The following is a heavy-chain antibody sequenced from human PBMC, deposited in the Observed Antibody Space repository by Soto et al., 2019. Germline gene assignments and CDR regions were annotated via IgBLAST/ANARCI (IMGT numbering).Heavy chain of an antibody. V-gene: IGHV4-59*01. Sequence: SETLSLTCNVSGGSISDFYWSWIRQSPGKGLEWIGYLYYTGSTNYNPALKSRVTISLDRSKKQFSLKVRSVTAADTAVYYCARGGGYDFRSSQAPPIDVWGQGTTVTVSS. CDR2: LYYTGST. CDR3: ARGGGYDFRSSQAPPIDV. CDR1: GGSISDFY. D-gene: IGHD3-3*01. J-gene: IGHJ6*02.